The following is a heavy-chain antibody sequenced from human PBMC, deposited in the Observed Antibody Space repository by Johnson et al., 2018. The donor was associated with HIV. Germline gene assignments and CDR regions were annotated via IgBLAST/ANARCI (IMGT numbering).Heavy chain of an antibody. J-gene: IGHJ3*02. CDR2: ISYDGSNK. CDR1: GFTFSSYA. CDR3: ARDRASILWVGATQFAFDI. D-gene: IGHD2-21*01. V-gene: IGHV3-30*04. Sequence: QVQLVESGGGFVQPGGSLRLSCAASGFTFSSYAMHWVRQAPGKGLEWVAVISYDGSNKYSADSVKSRFTISRDNYKNTRYLQMNSLRAEDTAVYYCARDRASILWVGATQFAFDIWGQGTMVTVSS.